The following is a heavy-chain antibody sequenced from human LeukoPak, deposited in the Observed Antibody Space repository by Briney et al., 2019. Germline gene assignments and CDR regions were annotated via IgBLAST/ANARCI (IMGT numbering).Heavy chain of an antibody. CDR3: AKDMANYYDSSGYYIGAFDI. CDR1: GFTFDDYA. CDR2: ISWNSGSI. Sequence: GGSLILSCAASGFTFDDYAMHWVRQAPGKGLEWVSGISWNSGSIGYADSVKGRFTISRDNAKNSLYLQMNSLRAEDMALYYCAKDMANYYDSSGYYIGAFDIWGQGTMVTVSS. D-gene: IGHD3-22*01. V-gene: IGHV3-9*03. J-gene: IGHJ3*02.